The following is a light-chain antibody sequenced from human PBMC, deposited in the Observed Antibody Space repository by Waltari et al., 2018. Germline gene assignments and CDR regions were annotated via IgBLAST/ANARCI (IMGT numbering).Light chain of an antibody. CDR2: DVS. J-gene: IGLJ1*01. Sequence: QSDLTQPASVSGSPGQSITISCTGTNSDVGAYDYVSCYQQYPGKAPKLVIFDVSSRPSGASGRFSGSKSGNTASLIISHLQAEDEADYYCSSYTTNRHYVFGAGTKVTVL. CDR1: NSDVGAYDY. V-gene: IGLV2-14*01. CDR3: SSYTTNRHYV.